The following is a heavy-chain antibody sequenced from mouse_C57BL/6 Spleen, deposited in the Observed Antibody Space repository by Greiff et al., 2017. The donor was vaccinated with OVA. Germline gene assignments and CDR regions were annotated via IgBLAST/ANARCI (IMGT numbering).Heavy chain of an antibody. J-gene: IGHJ4*01. D-gene: IGHD4-1*01. Sequence: VQLQQSGPGLVQPSQRLSIICTVSGFSLTSYGVHWVRQSPGKGLEWLGVIWSGGSTDYNAALISRLSISKDNSKSQVFFKMNSLQADDTAIYYCARKGTALSDAMDYWGQGTSVTVSS. CDR2: IWSGGST. CDR3: ARKGTALSDAMDY. CDR1: GFSLTSYG. V-gene: IGHV2-2*01.